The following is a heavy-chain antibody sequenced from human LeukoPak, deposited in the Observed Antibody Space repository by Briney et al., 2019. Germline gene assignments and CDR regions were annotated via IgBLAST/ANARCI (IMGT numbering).Heavy chain of an antibody. CDR1: GYTFTGYY. CDR3: ARESGGGAMPIDY. CDR2: INPNSGGT. D-gene: IGHD3-16*01. V-gene: IGHV1-2*02. J-gene: IGHJ4*02. Sequence: ASVKVSCKASGYTFTGYYMHWVRQAPGQGLEWMGWINPNSGGTNYAQKLQGRVTMTTDTSTSTAYMELRSLRSDDTAVYYCARESGGGAMPIDYWGQGTLVTVSS.